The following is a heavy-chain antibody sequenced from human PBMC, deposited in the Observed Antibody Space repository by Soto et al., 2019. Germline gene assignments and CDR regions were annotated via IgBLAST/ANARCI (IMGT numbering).Heavy chain of an antibody. D-gene: IGHD3-22*01. V-gene: IGHV3-23*01. CDR3: AKDPRSSPYYDSSAP. Sequence: GGSLRLSCAASGFTFSTYAMCWVRQAPGKGLEWVSALSRSGGSTFYADSVTGRFTMSGDNSKNTLYLQMNSLRAEDTAMYYCAKDPRSSPYYDSSAPWGQGTLVTVSS. J-gene: IGHJ5*02. CDR1: GFTFSTYA. CDR2: LSRSGGST.